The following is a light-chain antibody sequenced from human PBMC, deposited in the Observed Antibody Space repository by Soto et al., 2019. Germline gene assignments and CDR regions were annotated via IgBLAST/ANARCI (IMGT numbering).Light chain of an antibody. V-gene: IGKV3-20*01. CDR2: ASS. CDR1: QSRGSNF. J-gene: IGKJ5*01. CDR3: QLYGISPH. Sequence: EIAWTQSPGTLSFSPGERATLSCETSQSRGSNFLAWYQHKPGQAPRLLIYASSNRATGIPDRFSGSASGTDFTLTINRLEPEDFAVYYCQLYGISPHFGQGTRLEI.